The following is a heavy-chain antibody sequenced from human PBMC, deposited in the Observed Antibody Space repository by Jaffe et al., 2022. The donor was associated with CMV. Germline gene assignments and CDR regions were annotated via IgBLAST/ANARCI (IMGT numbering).Heavy chain of an antibody. CDR1: GFSLSTSGMC. CDR3: ARMEYSSKLFDY. J-gene: IGHJ4*02. D-gene: IGHD6-6*01. V-gene: IGHV2-70*15. CDR2: IDWDDDK. Sequence: QVTLRESGPALVKPTQTLTLTCTFSGFSLSTSGMCVSWIRQPPGKALEWLARIDWDDDKYYSTSLKTRLTISKDTSKNQVVLTMTNMDPVDTATYYCARMEYSSKLFDYWGQGTLVTVSS.